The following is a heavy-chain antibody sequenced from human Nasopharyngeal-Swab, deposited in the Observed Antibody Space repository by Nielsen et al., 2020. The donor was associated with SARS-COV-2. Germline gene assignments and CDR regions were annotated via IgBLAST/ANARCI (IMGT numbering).Heavy chain of an antibody. CDR3: ARERLGELFVDY. Sequence: GGSLRLSCAASGFTFSSYSMNWVRQAPGKGLEWVSSISSSSSYIYYADSVKGRLTISRDNAKNPLYLQMNSLRAEDTAVYYCARERLGELFVDYWGQGTLVTVSS. D-gene: IGHD3-16*01. CDR1: GFTFSSYS. V-gene: IGHV3-21*01. J-gene: IGHJ4*02. CDR2: ISSSSSYI.